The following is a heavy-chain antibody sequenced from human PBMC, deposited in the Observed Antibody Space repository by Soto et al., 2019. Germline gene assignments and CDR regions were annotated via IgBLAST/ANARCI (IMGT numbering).Heavy chain of an antibody. J-gene: IGHJ6*02. CDR3: ARSVAGADYYYYGIDV. D-gene: IGHD6-19*01. Sequence: LRLSCPASGFTFSSYGMHWVRQARGKGLEWVAVIWYDGSNKYYADSVKGRFTISRDNSKNTLYLQMNSLRAEDTAVYYCARSVAGADYYYYGIDVWGQGTTVTVSS. CDR2: IWYDGSNK. CDR1: GFTFSSYG. V-gene: IGHV3-33*01.